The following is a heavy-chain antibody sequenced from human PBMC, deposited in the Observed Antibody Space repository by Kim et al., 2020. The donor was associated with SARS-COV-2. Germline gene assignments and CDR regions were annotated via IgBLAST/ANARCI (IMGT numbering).Heavy chain of an antibody. D-gene: IGHD3-16*01. J-gene: IGHJ4*02. CDR3: ARLGARQLSPTAGHGTSWFDY. CDR2: ISAYNGNT. Sequence: ASVKVSCKASGYTFTSYGISWVRQAPGQGLEWMGWISAYNGNTNYAQKLQGRVTMTTDTSTSTAYMELRSLRSDDTAVYYCARLGARQLSPTAGHGTSWFDYWGQGTLVTVSS. V-gene: IGHV1-18*01. CDR1: GYTFTSYG.